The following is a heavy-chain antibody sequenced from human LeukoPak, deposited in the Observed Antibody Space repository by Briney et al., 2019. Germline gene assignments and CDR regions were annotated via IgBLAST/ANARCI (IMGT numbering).Heavy chain of an antibody. Sequence: GGSLRLSCAASGFTFSSYWMSWVRQAPGKGLEWVANIKQDGSEKYYVDSVKGRFTISRDNAKNSLYLQMNSPRAEDTAVYYCASHYRGVIISYFDYWGQGTLVTVSS. D-gene: IGHD3-10*01. CDR2: IKQDGSEK. J-gene: IGHJ4*02. CDR1: GFTFSSYW. V-gene: IGHV3-7*01. CDR3: ASHYRGVIISYFDY.